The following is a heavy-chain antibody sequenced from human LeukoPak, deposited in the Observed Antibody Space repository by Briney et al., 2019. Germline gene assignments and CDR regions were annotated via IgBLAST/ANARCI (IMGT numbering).Heavy chain of an antibody. CDR1: RGSISGDY. CDR2: IYTSGTT. V-gene: IGHV4-4*07. J-gene: IGHJ6*03. CDR3: ARGKVGATTTPHYYYYYMDV. Sequence: PSETLSLTCTVSRGSISGDYWSWIRQPAGKGLEWIGLIYTSGTTNYNPSLKSRVTISVDTSKNQFSLKLSSVTAADTAVYYCARGKVGATTTPHYYYYYMDVWGKGTTVTVSS. D-gene: IGHD1-26*01.